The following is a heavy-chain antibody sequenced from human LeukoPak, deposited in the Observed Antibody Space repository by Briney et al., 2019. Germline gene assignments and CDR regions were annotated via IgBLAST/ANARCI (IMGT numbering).Heavy chain of an antibody. J-gene: IGHJ4*02. D-gene: IGHD3-10*01. Sequence: GGSLRLSCAASGFTFSSYSMNWVRQAPGKGLEWVSYISSSSSTIYYADSVKGRFTISRDNAKNSLYLQMNSLRAEDTAVYYCARDAGDARDYFDYWGQGTLVTVSS. V-gene: IGHV3-48*01. CDR3: ARDAGDARDYFDY. CDR2: ISSSSSTI. CDR1: GFTFSSYS.